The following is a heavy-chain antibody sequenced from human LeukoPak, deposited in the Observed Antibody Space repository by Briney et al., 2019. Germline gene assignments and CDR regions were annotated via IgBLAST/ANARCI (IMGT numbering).Heavy chain of an antibody. D-gene: IGHD4-23*01. CDR3: AGVPTTVESGN. CDR2: IYYSGST. CDR1: GGSFSGYY. J-gene: IGHJ4*02. V-gene: IGHV4-34*01. Sequence: SETLSLTCAVYGGSFSGYYWGWIRQPPGKGLEWIGSIYYSGSTNYNPSLKSRVTISVDKSKNQFSLKRSSVTASDTAVYYCAGVPTTVESGNWGQGTLVTVSS.